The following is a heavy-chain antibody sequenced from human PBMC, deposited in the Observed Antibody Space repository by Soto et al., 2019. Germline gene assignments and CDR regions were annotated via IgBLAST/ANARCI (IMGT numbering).Heavy chain of an antibody. J-gene: IGHJ6*02. CDR3: ARDYCSSTSCYGRGYSYYYYCMEV. CDR2: IKQDGSEK. V-gene: IGHV3-7*03. D-gene: IGHD2-2*01. CDR1: GFTFSSYW. Sequence: PGGSLRLSCAASGFTFSSYWMSWVRQAPGKGLEWVANIKQDGSEKYYVDSVKGRFTISRDNAKNSLYLQMNSLRAEDAAVYYCARDYCSSTSCYGRGYSYYYYCMEVWGQGTTVTVSS.